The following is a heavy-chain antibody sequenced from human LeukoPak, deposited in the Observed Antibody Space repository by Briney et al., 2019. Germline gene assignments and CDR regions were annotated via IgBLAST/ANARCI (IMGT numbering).Heavy chain of an antibody. CDR1: GFTFSSYA. J-gene: IGHJ4*02. D-gene: IGHD6-13*01. CDR2: ISGSGGST. CDR3: AKVRGRSGIAAAGLDY. Sequence: GGSLRLSCAASGFTFSSYAMSWVRQAPGKGLEWVSAISGSGGSTYYADSVKGRSTISRDNSKNTLYLQMNSLRAEDTAVYYCAKVRGRSGIAAAGLDYWGQGTLVTVSS. V-gene: IGHV3-23*01.